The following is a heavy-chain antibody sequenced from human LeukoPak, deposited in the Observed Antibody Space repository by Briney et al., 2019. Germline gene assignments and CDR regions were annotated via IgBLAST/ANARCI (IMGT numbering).Heavy chain of an antibody. D-gene: IGHD5-18*01. CDR3: VYVDTLMATGDY. V-gene: IGHV3-53*04. CDR1: GFTVSNNY. CDR2: IYSSGST. Sequence: GGSLRLSCAASGFTVSNNYMNWVRQAPGKGLEWVSVIYSSGSTYYADSVKGRFTISRHNSENTLYLQMNSLRPEDTAVYYCVYVDTLMATGDYWGQGTLVTVSS. J-gene: IGHJ4*02.